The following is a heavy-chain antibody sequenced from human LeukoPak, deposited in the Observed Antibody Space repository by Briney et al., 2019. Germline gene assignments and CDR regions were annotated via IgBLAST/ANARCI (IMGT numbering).Heavy chain of an antibody. D-gene: IGHD2-15*01. J-gene: IGHJ4*02. CDR1: GFTLSSNY. CDR3: ARCSGSSTYHSDDY. V-gene: IGHV3-53*01. Sequence: GGSLRLSCAASGFTLSSNYMSWVRQAPGKGLEWVSLLDSGGGAFYADSMKGRFTISRDNAKNSLSLQMNSLRAEDTAVYYCARCSGSSTYHSDDYWGQGTLVTVSS. CDR2: LDSGGGA.